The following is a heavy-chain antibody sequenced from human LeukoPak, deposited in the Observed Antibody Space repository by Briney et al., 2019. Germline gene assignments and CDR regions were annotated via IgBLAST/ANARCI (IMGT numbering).Heavy chain of an antibody. D-gene: IGHD6-19*01. CDR3: ARAVAGTPDY. CDR2: IKEDGTEK. Sequence: GGSLRLSCAASGFTFSSSWMNWVRQSPGKGLEWVANIKEDGTEKYYVDSVKGRFTISRENAKNSLYLQMDSLRAGDTAVYYCARAVAGTPDYWGQGTLVTVSS. CDR1: GFTFSSSW. J-gene: IGHJ4*02. V-gene: IGHV3-7*01.